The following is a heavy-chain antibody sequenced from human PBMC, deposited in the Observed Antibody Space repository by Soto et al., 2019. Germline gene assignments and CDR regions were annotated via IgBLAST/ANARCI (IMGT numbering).Heavy chain of an antibody. CDR3: ARGDYSSSPGPFDY. CDR1: GGTFSSYA. D-gene: IGHD6-6*01. Sequence: QVQLVKSGAEVKKPGSSVRVSCKASGGTFSSYAISWVRQAPGQGLEWMGGIIPIFGTANYAQKFQGRVTITADESTSTAYMELSSLRSEDTAVYYCARGDYSSSPGPFDYWGQGTLVTVSS. J-gene: IGHJ4*02. V-gene: IGHV1-69*01. CDR2: IIPIFGTA.